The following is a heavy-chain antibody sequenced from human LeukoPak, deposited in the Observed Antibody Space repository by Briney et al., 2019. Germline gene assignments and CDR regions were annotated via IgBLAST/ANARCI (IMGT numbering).Heavy chain of an antibody. Sequence: GGSLRLSCAASGFTLSTYAMNWVRQAPGKGLEWVSSISSSSSYIYYADSVKGRFTTSRDNAKNSLYLQMNSLRAEDTAVYYCARDDGYCSGGSCYHYYMDVWGKGTTVTVSS. V-gene: IGHV3-21*01. CDR1: GFTLSTYA. CDR2: ISSSSSYI. CDR3: ARDDGYCSGGSCYHYYMDV. D-gene: IGHD2-15*01. J-gene: IGHJ6*03.